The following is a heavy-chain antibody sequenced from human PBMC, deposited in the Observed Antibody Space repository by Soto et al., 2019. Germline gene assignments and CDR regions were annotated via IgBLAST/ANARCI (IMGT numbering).Heavy chain of an antibody. CDR2: IWYDGSNK. Sequence: QVQLVESGGGVVQPGRSLRLSCAASGFTFSSYGMHWVRQAPGKGLEWVAVIWYDGSNKYYADSVKGRFTISRDNSKNTLYLQMNSLRAVDTAVYYCARDPTHSGYSSGLNYYYYMDVWGKGTTVTVSS. D-gene: IGHD6-19*01. CDR1: GFTFSSYG. V-gene: IGHV3-33*01. CDR3: ARDPTHSGYSSGLNYYYYMDV. J-gene: IGHJ6*03.